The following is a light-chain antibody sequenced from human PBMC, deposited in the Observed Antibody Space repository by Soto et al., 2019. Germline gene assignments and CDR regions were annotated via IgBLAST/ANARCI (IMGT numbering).Light chain of an antibody. V-gene: IGKV1-5*01. CDR1: QSISIW. Sequence: DMQMTQSPSTLSASVGDRVTITCRASQSISIWLAWYQQKPGKAPKLLIYGASNLGSGVPSRFSGSGSGTEFTLTISSLQPDDFATYYCQQHNGYFGQGTKLEIK. CDR3: QQHNGY. CDR2: GAS. J-gene: IGKJ2*01.